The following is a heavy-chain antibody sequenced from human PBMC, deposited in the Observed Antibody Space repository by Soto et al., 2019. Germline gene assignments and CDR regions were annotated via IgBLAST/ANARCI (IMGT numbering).Heavy chain of an antibody. CDR1: GGSVSNGMYY. CDR2: VYFTGTT. D-gene: IGHD5-12*01. J-gene: IGHJ6*02. Sequence: SETLSLTCTVSGGSVSNGMYYWSWIRQPPGKGLEWIGNVYFTGTTIYNPSLKSRVTMSVDTYKDQFFLKLTSVTAADTAVYYCASGYDWNYYYGMDVWGQGTTVTVSS. V-gene: IGHV4-61*01. CDR3: ASGYDWNYYYGMDV.